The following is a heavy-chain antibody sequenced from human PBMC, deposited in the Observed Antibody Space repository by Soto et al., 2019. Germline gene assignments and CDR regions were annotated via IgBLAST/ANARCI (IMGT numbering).Heavy chain of an antibody. Sequence: GGSLRLSCTASGFMFSTYLMSWVRQAPGKGLEWVADIRQGGNEKFYVDSVKGRFTISRDNAKKSLYLQMNSLRAEDTAVYYCVGALTYEVPYYYYGMDVWGQGTTVTVSS. CDR2: IRQGGNEK. D-gene: IGHD3-16*01. J-gene: IGHJ6*02. CDR1: GFMFSTYL. CDR3: VGALTYEVPYYYYGMDV. V-gene: IGHV3-7*01.